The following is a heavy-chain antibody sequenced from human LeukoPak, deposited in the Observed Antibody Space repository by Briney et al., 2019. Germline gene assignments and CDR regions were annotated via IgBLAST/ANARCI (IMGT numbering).Heavy chain of an antibody. CDR3: ATLQGYNILTGYYQIDY. Sequence: PGGSLRLSCAASGFTFSSYGMHWVRQAPGKGLEWVAFIRYDGSDKYYGDSVKGRFTISRGTSKNTLYLQMNSLRDDDTAVYYCATLQGYNILTGYYQIDYWGQGTLVTVSS. CDR2: IRYDGSDK. D-gene: IGHD3-9*01. CDR1: GFTFSSYG. J-gene: IGHJ4*02. V-gene: IGHV3-30*02.